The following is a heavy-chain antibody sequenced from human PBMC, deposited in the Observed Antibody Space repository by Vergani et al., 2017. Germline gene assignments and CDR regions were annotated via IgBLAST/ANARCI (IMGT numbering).Heavy chain of an antibody. Sequence: QVQLQESGPGLVKPSQTLSLTCTVSGGSINSHNYYWSWIRQPAGKGLEWIGRIHTSGSTNYNPPLKSLVTMSEDTSKNQFSLNLTSVTAAHTAVYFCARGSCLGGSCYKPLIDYGGKGILVTVSS. CDR3: ARGSCLGGSCYKPLIDY. J-gene: IGHJ4*02. CDR2: IHTSGST. CDR1: GGSINSHNYY. D-gene: IGHD2-15*01. V-gene: IGHV4-61*02.